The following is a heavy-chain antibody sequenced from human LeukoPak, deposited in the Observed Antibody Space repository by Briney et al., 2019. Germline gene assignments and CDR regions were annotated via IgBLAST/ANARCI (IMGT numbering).Heavy chain of an antibody. J-gene: IGHJ4*02. D-gene: IGHD2-2*01. Sequence: SETLSLTCTVSGGSISSYYWSWIRQPAGKGLEWIGRIHTRGNTNYNPSLKSRVIMSVDTSKNQFSLKLSSVTAADTAVYYCARGGDIVVVPAATHPLDYWGQGTLVTVSS. V-gene: IGHV4-4*07. CDR3: ARGGDIVVVPAATHPLDY. CDR2: IHTRGNT. CDR1: GGSISSYY.